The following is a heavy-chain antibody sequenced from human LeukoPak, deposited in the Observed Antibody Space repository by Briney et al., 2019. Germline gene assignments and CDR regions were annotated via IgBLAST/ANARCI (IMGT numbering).Heavy chain of an antibody. CDR3: ARGRATGRSGGDY. Sequence: GGSLRLSCAASGFTFSSYSMNWVRQAPGKGLEWVSSISSSSSHIYYADSVKGRFTISRDNAENSLYLQMNSLRDEDTAVYYCARGRATGRSGGDYWGQGTLVTVSS. V-gene: IGHV3-21*01. CDR2: ISSSSSHI. CDR1: GFTFSSYS. J-gene: IGHJ4*02. D-gene: IGHD3-9*01.